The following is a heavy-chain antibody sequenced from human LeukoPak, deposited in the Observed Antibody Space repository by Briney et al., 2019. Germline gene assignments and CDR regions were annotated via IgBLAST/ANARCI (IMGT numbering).Heavy chain of an antibody. CDR2: IYYSGST. J-gene: IGHJ4*02. D-gene: IGHD3-22*01. Sequence: SETLSLTCTVSGGSISSYYWSWIRQPPGKGLEWIGYIYYSGSTNYNPSLKSRVTISVDTSKNQFSLKLSSVTAADTAVYYCARAPSYYDSSGYYLDYWGQGTLVTVSS. CDR1: GGSISSYY. CDR3: ARAPSYYDSSGYYLDY. V-gene: IGHV4-59*01.